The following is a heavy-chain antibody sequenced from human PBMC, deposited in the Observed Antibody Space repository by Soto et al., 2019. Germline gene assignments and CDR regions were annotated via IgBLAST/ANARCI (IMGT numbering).Heavy chain of an antibody. J-gene: IGHJ6*02. V-gene: IGHV2-70*01. CDR1: GFSLSTSGMC. CDR2: IDWDDDK. Sequence: SGPTLVNPTQTLTLTCTFSGFSLSTSGMCVSWIRQPPGKALGWLALIDWDDDKYYSTSLKTRLTISKDTSKNQVVLTMTNMDPVDTATYYCARIRGEYSSSSGYYYYGMDVWGQGTTVTVSS. D-gene: IGHD6-6*01. CDR3: ARIRGEYSSSSGYYYYGMDV.